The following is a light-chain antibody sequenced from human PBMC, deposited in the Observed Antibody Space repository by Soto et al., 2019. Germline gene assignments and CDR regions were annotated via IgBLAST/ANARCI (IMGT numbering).Light chain of an antibody. J-gene: IGKJ5*01. V-gene: IGKV1-39*01. Sequence: DIQMTQPPSSLSASVGDRVTMTCRASETISTFLNWYQHTPGKAPKLLIYAASHLQSGVPSRFSGSGSGTDFTLTISGRQPEDFASYYSQQSYNTSPFTFGQGTRLEIK. CDR2: AAS. CDR3: QQSYNTSPFT. CDR1: ETISTF.